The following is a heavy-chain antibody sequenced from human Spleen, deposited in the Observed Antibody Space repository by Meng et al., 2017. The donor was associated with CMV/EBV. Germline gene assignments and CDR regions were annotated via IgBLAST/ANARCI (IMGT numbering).Heavy chain of an antibody. D-gene: IGHD2-2*01. CDR2: ISSSGSTI. J-gene: IGHJ6*02. CDR1: GFIFSSFW. CDR3: ARDPSTYYYGMDV. Sequence: GESLKISCAASGFIFSSFWMSWVRQAPGKGLEWVSYISSSGSTIYYADSVKGRFTISRDNAKNSLYLQMNSLRAEDTAVYYCARDPSTYYYGMDVWGQGTTVTVSS. V-gene: IGHV3-48*04.